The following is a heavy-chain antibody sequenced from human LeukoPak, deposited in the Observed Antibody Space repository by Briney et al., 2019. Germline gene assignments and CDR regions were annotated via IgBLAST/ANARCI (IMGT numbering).Heavy chain of an antibody. CDR1: GGSISSSSYY. CDR3: ARDLSNLGGDY. D-gene: IGHD3-16*01. V-gene: IGHV4-39*07. Sequence: SETLSLTCTVSGGSISSSSYYWGWIRQPPGKGLEWIGSIYYSGSTYYNPSLKSRVTISVDTSKNQFSLKLSSVTAADTAVYYCARDLSNLGGDYWGQGTLVTVSS. J-gene: IGHJ4*02. CDR2: IYYSGST.